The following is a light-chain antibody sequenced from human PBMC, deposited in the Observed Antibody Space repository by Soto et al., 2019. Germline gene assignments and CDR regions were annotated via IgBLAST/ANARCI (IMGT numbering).Light chain of an antibody. CDR2: DVY. J-gene: IGLJ2*01. Sequence: QSALTQPPSASESPGQSVTISCTGTSSDIGAYDSVSWYQQHPGKAPKLVIYDVYKRPSGVPDRFSGSKSGNTASLTVSGLQAEDKADYYSSSYAGVNNVLFGQRTKLTVL. V-gene: IGLV2-8*01. CDR1: SSDIGAYDS. CDR3: SSYAGVNNVL.